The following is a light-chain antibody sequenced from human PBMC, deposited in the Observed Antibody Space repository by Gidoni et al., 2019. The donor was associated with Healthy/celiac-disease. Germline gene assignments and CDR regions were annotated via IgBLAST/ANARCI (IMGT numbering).Light chain of an antibody. CDR2: GNS. Sequence: QSVLTQPPSVSGAPGQRVTISCTGSSSNIGAGYDVHWYQQLPGTAPKRLIYGNSNRPSGVPDRFSGSKSGTSASLAITGLQAEVEADYYCQSYDSSLSGFHVVFGGGTKLTVL. V-gene: IGLV1-40*01. J-gene: IGLJ2*01. CDR3: QSYDSSLSGFHVV. CDR1: SSNIGAGYD.